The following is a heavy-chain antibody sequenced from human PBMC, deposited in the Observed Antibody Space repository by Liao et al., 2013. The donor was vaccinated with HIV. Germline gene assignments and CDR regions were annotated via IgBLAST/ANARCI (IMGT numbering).Heavy chain of an antibody. V-gene: IGHV4-34*01. CDR2: VNHGGIT. J-gene: IGHJ5*02. Sequence: QVQLQQWGAGLLKPSETLSLTCAVYGGSFSGYYWSWIRQPPGRGWSGLGKVNHGGITNYNPSLKSRVTISVDTSKSQFSLKLSSVTAADTAVYYCARTYGYIRLRYNWFDPWGQGTLVTVSS. D-gene: IGHD5-24*01. CDR1: GGSFSGYY. CDR3: ARTYGYIRLRYNWFDP.